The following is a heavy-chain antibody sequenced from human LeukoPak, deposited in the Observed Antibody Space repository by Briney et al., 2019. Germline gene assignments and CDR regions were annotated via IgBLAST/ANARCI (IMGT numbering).Heavy chain of an antibody. Sequence: SETLSLTCTVSGGSISSYYWSWIRHPAGKGLEWIGRIYTSGSTNYNPSLKSRVTMSVDTSKNQFSLKLSSVTAADTAVYYCASAGDHYSSSESEHWGQGTLVTVSS. CDR1: GGSISSYY. D-gene: IGHD6-6*01. J-gene: IGHJ1*01. CDR2: IYTSGST. V-gene: IGHV4-4*07. CDR3: ASAGDHYSSSESEH.